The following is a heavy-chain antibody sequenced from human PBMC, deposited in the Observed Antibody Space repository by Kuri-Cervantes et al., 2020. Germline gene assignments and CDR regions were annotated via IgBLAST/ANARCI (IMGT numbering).Heavy chain of an antibody. V-gene: IGHV3-NL1*01. J-gene: IGHJ4*02. Sequence: GGSLRLSCAASGFTFSSYGMHWVRQAPGKGLEWVAVIYGGDNTYYADSVKGRFTISRDNSKNMVYLQMNSLRGEDTAVYYCARGPRKWYYFEYWGRGTLVTVSS. CDR3: ARGPRKWYYFEY. D-gene: IGHD2-15*01. CDR2: IYGGDNT. CDR1: GFTFSSYG.